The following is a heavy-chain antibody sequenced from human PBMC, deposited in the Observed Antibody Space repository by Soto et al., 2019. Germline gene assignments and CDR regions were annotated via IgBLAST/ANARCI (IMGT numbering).Heavy chain of an antibody. J-gene: IGHJ4*02. CDR1: GGTFSSYA. CDR2: IIPIFGTA. V-gene: IGHV1-69*01. D-gene: IGHD3-22*01. CDR3: ARGDGGYYDRSGYYLDYFDY. Sequence: QVQLVQSGAEVKKPGSSVKVSCKASGGTFSSYAISWVRQAPGQGLEWMGGIIPIFGTANYAQKFQGRVTMTADESTSTAYRELSSLRSEDTDVYYCARGDGGYYDRSGYYLDYFDYWGQGTLVTVSS.